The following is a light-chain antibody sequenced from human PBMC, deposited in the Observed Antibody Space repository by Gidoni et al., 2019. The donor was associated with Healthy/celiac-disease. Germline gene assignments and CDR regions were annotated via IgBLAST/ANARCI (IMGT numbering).Light chain of an antibody. CDR1: QSVSSN. Sequence: EIVMTQSPATLSVSPGDRATLSCRASQSVSSNLAWYQQKPGQTPRLLIYGASTRATGIPARFSGSGSGTEFTLTISSLESEDFAVYYCQHQATFGQGTKVEIK. CDR2: GAS. V-gene: IGKV3-15*01. J-gene: IGKJ1*01. CDR3: QHQAT.